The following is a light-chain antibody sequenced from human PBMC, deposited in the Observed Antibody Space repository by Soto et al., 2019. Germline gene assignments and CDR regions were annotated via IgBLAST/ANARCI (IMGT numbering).Light chain of an antibody. V-gene: IGKV3-20*01. J-gene: IGKJ4*01. CDR1: QAVSSIL. CDR2: GAS. Sequence: EVVLTQSPGTLSLSPGERATLSCRASQAVSSILLAWYQQKPGQAPRLLIYGASSRATGIPDRFSGSGSGTDFTLAVSRLEPEDFAVYYCQQHGTSPIFGGGTKV. CDR3: QQHGTSPI.